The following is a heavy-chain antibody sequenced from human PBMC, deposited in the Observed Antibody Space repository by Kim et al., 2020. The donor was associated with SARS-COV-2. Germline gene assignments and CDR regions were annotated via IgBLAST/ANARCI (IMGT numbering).Heavy chain of an antibody. CDR2: ISYDGSNK. V-gene: IGHV3-30*03. D-gene: IGHD2-21*01. CDR1: GFTFSSYG. J-gene: IGHJ4*02. Sequence: GGSLRLSCAASGFTFSSYGMHWVRQAPGKGLEWVAVISYDGSNKYYADSVKGRFTISRDNSKNTLYLQMNSLRAEDTAVYYCASQLCGYWGLGALYTGSS. CDR3: ASQLCGY.